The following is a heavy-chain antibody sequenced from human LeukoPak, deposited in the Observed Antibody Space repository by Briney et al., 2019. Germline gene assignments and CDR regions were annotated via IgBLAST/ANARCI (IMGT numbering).Heavy chain of an antibody. Sequence: GGSLRLSCAASGFTFHNYALTWVRQPPGKGLEWVSTIIGSATSRFYAASVEGRFTISRDNSNNTLYLHLSGLRVEDTAVYYCAKHPGPYGANPFNSLGLGVLVTVSS. V-gene: IGHV3-23*01. J-gene: IGHJ4*02. CDR3: AKHPGPYGANPFNS. D-gene: IGHD4-23*01. CDR1: GFTFHNYA. CDR2: IIGSATSR.